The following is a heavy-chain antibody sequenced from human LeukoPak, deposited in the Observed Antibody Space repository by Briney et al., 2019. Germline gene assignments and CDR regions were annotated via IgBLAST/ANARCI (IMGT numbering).Heavy chain of an antibody. CDR1: GASINSHY. J-gene: IGHJ4*02. V-gene: IGHV4-4*07. CDR2: IYISGST. D-gene: IGHD4/OR15-4a*01. Sequence: SETLSLTCSVSGASINSHYWAWIRQPAGKGLEWIGRIYISGSTNYSPSLKSRVTMSVDTSKNQFSLNLISVTAADTAVYYCARALNPLTGTYYFDYWGQGTLVTVSS. CDR3: ARALNPLTGTYYFDY.